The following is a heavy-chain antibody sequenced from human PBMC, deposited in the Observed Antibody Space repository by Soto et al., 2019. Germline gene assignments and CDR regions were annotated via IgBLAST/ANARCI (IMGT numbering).Heavy chain of an antibody. D-gene: IGHD6-13*01. CDR3: AKDLVIAADGTPYDYYRMDV. Sequence: QVQLVESGGGVVQPGRSLRLSCAASGFTFSRYGMHWVRQAPGKGLEWVAVISYDGSNKYYADSLKGRFTISRDNSKNTMYLQRNSLRDEDTAVYYWAKDLVIAADGTPYDYYRMDVWGQRTTVTVSS. CDR1: GFTFSRYG. V-gene: IGHV3-30*18. J-gene: IGHJ6*02. CDR2: ISYDGSNK.